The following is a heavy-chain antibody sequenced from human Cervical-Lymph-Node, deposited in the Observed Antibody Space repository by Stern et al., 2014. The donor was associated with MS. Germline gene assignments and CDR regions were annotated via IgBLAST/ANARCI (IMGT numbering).Heavy chain of an antibody. V-gene: IGHV1-46*01. J-gene: IGHJ6*02. CDR3: ARALAAALYAMDV. Sequence: VQLVESGAEVKKPGASVKVSCKASGYTFTSYLMHWVRQAPGQGLECMGIINPTGGSTSYAQKFQGRVTMTRDTSTRTVYMELSSLRSEDTAVYYCARALAAALYAMDVWGQGTTVTVSS. D-gene: IGHD6-13*01. CDR2: INPTGGST. CDR1: GYTFTSYL.